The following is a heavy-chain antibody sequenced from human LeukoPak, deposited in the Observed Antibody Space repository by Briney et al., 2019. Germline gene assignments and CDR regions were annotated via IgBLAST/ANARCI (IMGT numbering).Heavy chain of an antibody. CDR2: ISGSGGST. Sequence: GGSLRLSCVASGFTFSSYAMSWVRQAPGKGLEWVSTISGSGGSTYYADSVKGRFTISRDNSKNTLYLQMNSLRVEDTAVYYCAKGAYGSGSQTDYWGQGTLVTVSS. CDR3: AKGAYGSGSQTDY. CDR1: GFTFSSYA. J-gene: IGHJ4*02. V-gene: IGHV3-23*01. D-gene: IGHD3-10*01.